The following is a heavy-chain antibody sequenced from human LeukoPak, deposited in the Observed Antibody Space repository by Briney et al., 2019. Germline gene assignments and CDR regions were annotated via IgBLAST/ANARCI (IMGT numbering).Heavy chain of an antibody. D-gene: IGHD3-10*01. Sequence: SETLSLTCAVYGGSFSGYYWSWIRQPPGKGLEWIGEINHSGSTNYNPSLKSRVTISVDTSKNQFSLKLSSVTAADTAVYYCARQRSGRIWFGGVTPNYYYYYMDVWGKGTTVTISS. J-gene: IGHJ6*03. CDR3: ARQRSGRIWFGGVTPNYYYYYMDV. V-gene: IGHV4-34*01. CDR1: GGSFSGYY. CDR2: INHSGST.